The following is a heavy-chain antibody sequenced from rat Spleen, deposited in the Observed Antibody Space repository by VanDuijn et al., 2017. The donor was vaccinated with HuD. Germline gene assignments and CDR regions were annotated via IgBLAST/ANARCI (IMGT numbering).Heavy chain of an antibody. CDR2: INTDSSST. CDR3: ARNDYPGITGVMDA. V-gene: IGHV5-43*01. Sequence: EVQLVESGGGLVQPGSSLKVSCVASGFTFSSYVMHWFRQAPENGIEWLAYINTDSSSTHYAETVKGRFTISRDNAKNTLYLQLNSLRSEDTAIYYCARNDYPGITGVMDAWGQGASVTVSS. CDR1: GFTFSSYV. D-gene: IGHD1-4*01. J-gene: IGHJ4*01.